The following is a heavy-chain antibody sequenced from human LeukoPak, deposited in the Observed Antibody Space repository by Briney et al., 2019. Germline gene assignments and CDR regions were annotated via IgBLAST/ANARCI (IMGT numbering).Heavy chain of an antibody. CDR2: IIPIFGTA. CDR3: ASIGGGATPTFDY. CDR1: GGTFSSYA. Sequence: ASVTVSCKASGGTFSSYAISWVRQAPGQGLEWMGGIIPIFGTANYAQKLQGRVTITTDESTSTAYMELSSLRSEDTAVYYCASIGGGATPTFDYWGQGTLVTVSS. J-gene: IGHJ4*02. D-gene: IGHD1-26*01. V-gene: IGHV1-69*05.